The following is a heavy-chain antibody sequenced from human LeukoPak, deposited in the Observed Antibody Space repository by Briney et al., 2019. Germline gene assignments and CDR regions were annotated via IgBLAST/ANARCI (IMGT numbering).Heavy chain of an antibody. D-gene: IGHD3-10*01. CDR3: TTDLGTYYHGSQRLIPIDY. J-gene: IGHJ4*02. CDR1: GFTFTNAW. V-gene: IGHV3-15*01. Sequence: GGSLRLSCVDSGFTFTNAWMSWVRQAPGKGLEWIGRIKSKTDGETTNYAEPVRGRFTISRDDYKSAVYLQMNSLKIEDTAVYYCTTDLGTYYHGSQRLIPIDYWGQGTLVTVSS. CDR2: IKSKTDGETT.